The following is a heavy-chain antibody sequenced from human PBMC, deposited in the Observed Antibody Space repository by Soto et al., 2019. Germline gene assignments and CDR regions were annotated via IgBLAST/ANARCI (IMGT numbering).Heavy chain of an antibody. CDR2: IYYSGST. J-gene: IGHJ3*02. Sequence: QVQLQESGPGLVKPSQTRSLTCTVSGGSISSGGYYWSWIRQHPGKGLGWIGYIYYSGSTYYNPSLKSRVTISVDTSKNQFSLKLSSVTAADTAVYYCASDYHDSSGYAFDIWGQGTMVTVSS. D-gene: IGHD3-22*01. V-gene: IGHV4-31*03. CDR3: ASDYHDSSGYAFDI. CDR1: GGSISSGGYY.